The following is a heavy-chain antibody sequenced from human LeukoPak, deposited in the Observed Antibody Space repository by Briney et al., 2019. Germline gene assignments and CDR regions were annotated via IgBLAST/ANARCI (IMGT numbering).Heavy chain of an antibody. CDR3: SRNDYGDYYFDY. V-gene: IGHV3-30-3*01. Sequence: PGGSLRLSCAASGFTFRDHAMHWVRQAPGKGLEWVAVVSKDETNKHYADSVKGRFTISRDNSKNTMYLQMSSLRPEDTAVYYCSRNDYGDYYFDYWGQGTLVTVSS. J-gene: IGHJ4*02. D-gene: IGHD4-17*01. CDR1: GFTFRDHA. CDR2: VSKDETNK.